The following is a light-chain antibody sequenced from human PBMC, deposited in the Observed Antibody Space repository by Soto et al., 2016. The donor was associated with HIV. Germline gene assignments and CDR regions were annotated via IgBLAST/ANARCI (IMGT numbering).Light chain of an antibody. Sequence: SYELTQPPSVSVSPGQTARITCSGDALPKQYVYWYQQKPGQAPVLLIYKDTERPSGIPERFSGSTSGTTVMLTISGVQAEDEADYYCQSADSSGTYEGVFGGGTRLTVL. CDR1: ALPKQY. V-gene: IGLV3-25*03. CDR2: KDT. J-gene: IGLJ3*02. CDR3: QSADSSGTYEGV.